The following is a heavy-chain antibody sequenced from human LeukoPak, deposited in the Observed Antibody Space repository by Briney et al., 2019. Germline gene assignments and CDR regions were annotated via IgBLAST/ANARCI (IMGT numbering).Heavy chain of an antibody. CDR2: IWYDGSNK. D-gene: IGHD4-4*01. V-gene: IGHV3-33*06. Sequence: GGSLRLSRAASGFTFSSYGMHWVRQAPGKGLEWVAVIWYDGSNKYYADSVKGRFTISRDNSKNTLYLQMNSLRAEDTAVYYCAKWTAVTPHDAFDIWGQGTMVTVSS. CDR1: GFTFSSYG. J-gene: IGHJ3*02. CDR3: AKWTAVTPHDAFDI.